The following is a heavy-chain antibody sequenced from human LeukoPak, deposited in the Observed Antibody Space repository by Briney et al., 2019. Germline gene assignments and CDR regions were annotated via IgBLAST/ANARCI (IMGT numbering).Heavy chain of an antibody. J-gene: IGHJ6*02. D-gene: IGHD1-26*01. CDR2: ISYDGSNK. Sequence: GGSLRLSCAASGFTFTSYGMHWVRQAPGKGLEWVGVISYDGSNKYYADSVKGRFTISRDNSKTTLYLQMNSLRAEDTAVYYCAKEEWDGDYYYGMDVWGQGTTVTVSS. CDR3: AKEEWDGDYYYGMDV. V-gene: IGHV3-30*18. CDR1: GFTFTSYG.